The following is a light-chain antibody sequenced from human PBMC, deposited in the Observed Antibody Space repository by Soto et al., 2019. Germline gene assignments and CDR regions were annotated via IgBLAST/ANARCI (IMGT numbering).Light chain of an antibody. CDR2: DVS. CDR3: QQYNNWPLT. J-gene: IGKJ4*01. V-gene: IGKV3-15*01. CDR1: QSVSSY. Sequence: EIVMTQSPATLSVSPGESVTLSCRASQSVSSYVAWYQQKPGQAPRLLIYDVSTRATGVPARFSGSGSGTEFTLTISSLQSEDFAVYYCQQYNNWPLTFGGGTKVEVK.